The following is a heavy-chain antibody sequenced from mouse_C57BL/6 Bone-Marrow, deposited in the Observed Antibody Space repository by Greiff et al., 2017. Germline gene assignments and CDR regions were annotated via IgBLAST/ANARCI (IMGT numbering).Heavy chain of an antibody. J-gene: IGHJ2*01. CDR2: IYPGDGDT. CDR1: GYAFSSSW. CDR3: ARSSRGY. V-gene: IGHV1-82*01. Sequence: VKLMESGPELVKPGASVKISCKASGYAFSSSWINWVKQRPGKGLEWIGRIYPGDGDTNYNGKFKGKATLTADKSSSTAYMQLSSLTSEDSAVYFCARSSRGYWGQGTTLTVSS.